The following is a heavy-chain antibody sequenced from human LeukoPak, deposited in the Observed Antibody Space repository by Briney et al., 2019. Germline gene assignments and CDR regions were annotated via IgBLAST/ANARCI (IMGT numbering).Heavy chain of an antibody. CDR3: ARVGVPAALRASYYYYYGMDV. V-gene: IGHV3-30*03. J-gene: IGHJ6*02. D-gene: IGHD2-2*01. Sequence: GGSLRLSCAASGFTFSSYGMHWVRQAPGKGLEWVAVISYDGSNKYYADSVKGRFTISRDNSKNTLYLQINSLRAEDTAVYYCARVGVPAALRASYYYYYGMDVWGQGTTVTVSS. CDR1: GFTFSSYG. CDR2: ISYDGSNK.